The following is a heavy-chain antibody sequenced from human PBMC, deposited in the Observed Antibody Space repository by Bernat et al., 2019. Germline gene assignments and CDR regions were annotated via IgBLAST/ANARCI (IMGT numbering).Heavy chain of an antibody. CDR2: ISYDGSNK. V-gene: IGHV3-30*18. J-gene: IGHJ3*02. D-gene: IGHD3-22*01. CDR1: GFTFSSYG. Sequence: QVQLVESGGGVVQPGRSLRLSCAASGFTFSSYGMHWVRQAPGKGLEWVAVISYDGSNKYYADSVKGRFTISRDNSKNTLYLQMNSLRAEDTAVYYCAKDLFYDSSGYSFYTFDIWGQGTMVTVSS. CDR3: AKDLFYDSSGYSFYTFDI.